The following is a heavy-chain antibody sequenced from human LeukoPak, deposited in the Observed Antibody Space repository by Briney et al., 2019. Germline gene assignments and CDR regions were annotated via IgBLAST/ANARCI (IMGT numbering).Heavy chain of an antibody. V-gene: IGHV3-53*01. CDR3: ARVTTVTNWFDP. CDR2: IYSGGST. Sequence: GGSLRLSCAASGFSFSSHSMNWVRQAPGKGLEWVSVIYSGGSTYYADSVKGRFTISRDNSKNTLYLQMNSLRAEDTAVYYCARVTTVTNWFDPWGQGTLVTVSS. D-gene: IGHD4-17*01. J-gene: IGHJ5*02. CDR1: GFSFSSHS.